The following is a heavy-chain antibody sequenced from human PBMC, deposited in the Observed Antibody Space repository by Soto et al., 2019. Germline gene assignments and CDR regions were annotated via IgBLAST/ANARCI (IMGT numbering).Heavy chain of an antibody. CDR1: GFTFSSYA. J-gene: IGHJ4*02. V-gene: IGHV3-23*01. D-gene: IGHD6-25*01. Sequence: PVGSLRLSCVASGFTFSSYAMSWVRQAPGKGLEWVSSISGSGGTTYYADSVKGRFTISRDNSKNTLYLQMNSLRAEDTAVYYCAKLPRQGFDYWGQGTLVTVSS. CDR3: AKLPRQGFDY. CDR2: ISGSGGTT.